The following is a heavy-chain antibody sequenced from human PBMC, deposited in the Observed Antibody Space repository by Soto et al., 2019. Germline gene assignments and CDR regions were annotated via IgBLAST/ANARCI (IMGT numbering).Heavy chain of an antibody. D-gene: IGHD6-19*01. CDR3: AKEQSSGFYRVVDY. Sequence: QVQVVESGGGVVQPGRSLRLSCAASGFTLSCCGMHWVRQAPGKGPEWVGVLTYDGSEIHYGDSVKGRFTISRDSSENTVYLQMNSLRVEDSAVYYCAKEQSSGFYRVVDYWGQGTLVTVSP. V-gene: IGHV3-30*18. CDR1: GFTLSCCG. J-gene: IGHJ4*02. CDR2: LTYDGSEI.